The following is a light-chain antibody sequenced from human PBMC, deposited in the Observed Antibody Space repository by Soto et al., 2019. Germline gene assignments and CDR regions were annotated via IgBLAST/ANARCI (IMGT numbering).Light chain of an antibody. CDR2: AAS. V-gene: IGKV1-39*01. CDR3: QQSYSTPRT. CDR1: QSISSY. Sequence: DIQMTQSPSSLSASVGDRVTITCRASQSISSYLNWYQQKPGKAPKLLIYAASSLQSGVPSRLSGSGSGTDFTLTISSLQPEDFATYSCQQSYSTPRTVGQGTKVDSK. J-gene: IGKJ1*01.